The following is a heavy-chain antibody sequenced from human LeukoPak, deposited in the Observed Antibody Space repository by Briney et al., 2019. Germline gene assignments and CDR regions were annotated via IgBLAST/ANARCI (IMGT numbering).Heavy chain of an antibody. Sequence: SETLSLTCAVYGGSFSGYYGSWIRQPPGKGLEWIGEINHSGSTNYNPSLKSRVTISVDTSKNQFSLKLSSVTAADTAVYYCARSGSGMGFTFGGVINYWGQGTLVTVSS. CDR2: INHSGST. D-gene: IGHD3-16*01. CDR1: GGSFSGYY. CDR3: ARSGSGMGFTFGGVINY. V-gene: IGHV4-34*01. J-gene: IGHJ4*02.